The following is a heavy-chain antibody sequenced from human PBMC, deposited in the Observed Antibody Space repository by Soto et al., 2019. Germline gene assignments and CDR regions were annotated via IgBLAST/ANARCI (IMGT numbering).Heavy chain of an antibody. J-gene: IGHJ6*02. CDR1: GYSFTSYW. Sequence: GESLKISCKGSGYSFTSYWIGWVRQMLGKGLEWMVIIYPGDSDTRYNPSFQGQVTISADKSISTAYLQWSSLKASDTAMYYCARTVVTPIDSYYYGMDVWGQGTTVTVSS. CDR3: ARTVVTPIDSYYYGMDV. CDR2: IYPGDSDT. D-gene: IGHD2-21*02. V-gene: IGHV5-51*01.